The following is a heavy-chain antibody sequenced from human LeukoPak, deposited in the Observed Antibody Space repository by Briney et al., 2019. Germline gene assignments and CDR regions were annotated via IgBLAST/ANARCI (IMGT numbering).Heavy chain of an antibody. CDR2: IKPDGGDT. Sequence: ASVKVSCTTSGYSFTDYNLHWVRQAPGQRLEWMGIIKPDGGDTNYAQKFQGRVFMTRDTSTSTVYMELSSLKSEDTAVYYCARVRDGYNDAYDMWGQGTMVTVSS. CDR3: ARVRDGYNDAYDM. CDR1: GYSFTDYN. V-gene: IGHV1-46*01. D-gene: IGHD5-24*01. J-gene: IGHJ3*02.